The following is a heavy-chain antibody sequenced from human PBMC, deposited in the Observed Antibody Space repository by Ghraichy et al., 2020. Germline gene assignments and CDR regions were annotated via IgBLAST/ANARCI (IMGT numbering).Heavy chain of an antibody. CDR1: GGSISSYY. D-gene: IGHD2-2*01. CDR3: ARDARKVGCSSTGCYYYFYIDV. V-gene: IGHV4-59*01. J-gene: IGHJ6*03. Sequence: SETLSLTCTVSGGSISSYYWSWIRQPPGKGLEWIGYIYSGGSTTYNPSLKSRVTISVDTPKNQFSLKLSSVTAPDTAVYYCARDARKVGCSSTGCYYYFYIDVWGKEATATVSS. CDR2: IYSGGST.